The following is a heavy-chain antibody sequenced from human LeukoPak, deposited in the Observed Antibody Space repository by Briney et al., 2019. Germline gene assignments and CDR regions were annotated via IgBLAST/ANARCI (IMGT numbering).Heavy chain of an antibody. J-gene: IGHJ4*02. Sequence: GGSLRLSCAASGFTFSLYWMNRVRRAPGKGLEWVANIKQDGSEKNYVDSVKGRFTISRDNAKNSLYLQMNNLRVEDTATYYCAGGTGFIIKGWGQGTLVTVSS. V-gene: IGHV3-7*03. CDR2: IKQDGSEK. CDR3: AGGTGFIIKG. CDR1: GFTFSLYW. D-gene: IGHD3-9*01.